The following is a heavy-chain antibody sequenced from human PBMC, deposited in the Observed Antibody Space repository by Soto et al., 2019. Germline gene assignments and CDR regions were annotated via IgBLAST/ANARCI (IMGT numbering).Heavy chain of an antibody. Sequence: EVQLLESGEGLVQPGGSLKLSCAASGFTFSNHAMSWVRQAPGKGLEWVSGIGGSGRNTYYADSVKGRFTISRDNSQNTLFLRMNSLRAVDTGDYYCEGLVRYFDKPYGMYVWGQGTTV. J-gene: IGHJ6*02. CDR3: EGLVRYFDKPYGMYV. V-gene: IGHV3-23*01. CDR2: IGGSGRNT. CDR1: GFTFSNHA. D-gene: IGHD3-9*01.